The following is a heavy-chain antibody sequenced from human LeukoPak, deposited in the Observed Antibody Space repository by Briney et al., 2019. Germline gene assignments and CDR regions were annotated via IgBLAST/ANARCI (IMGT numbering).Heavy chain of an antibody. J-gene: IGHJ5*02. CDR1: GGSLSGYY. CDR2: INHSGST. CDR3: ARGRVEGGWTPSRLFDP. D-gene: IGHD6-19*01. V-gene: IGHV4-34*01. Sequence: PSETLSLTCAVYGGSLSGYYWSWIRQPPGKGLEWIGEINHSGSTNYNPSLKSRVTISVDTSKNQFSLKLSSVTAADTSVYYCARGRVEGGWTPSRLFDPWGQGTLVTVSS.